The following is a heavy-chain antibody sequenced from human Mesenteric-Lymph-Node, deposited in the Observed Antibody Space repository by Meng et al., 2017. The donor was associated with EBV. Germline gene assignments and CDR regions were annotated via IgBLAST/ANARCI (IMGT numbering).Heavy chain of an antibody. J-gene: IGHJ4*02. V-gene: IGHV4-39*01. CDR1: GGSISNGDYY. Sequence: QGQLQESGPGLVKPSEPLSLTCTVSGGSISNGDYYWGWVRQPPGMGLEWIGSIHYSGSTHYNPSLKSRVTIFVDTSKNQFSLKLSSVTAADTAVYYCARGEKGPIDYWGQGTLVTVSS. CDR2: IHYSGST. CDR3: ARGEKGPIDY.